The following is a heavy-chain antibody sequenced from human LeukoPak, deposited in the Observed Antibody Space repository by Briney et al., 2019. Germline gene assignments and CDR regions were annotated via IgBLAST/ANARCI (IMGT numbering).Heavy chain of an antibody. D-gene: IGHD5-12*01. V-gene: IGHV1-69*13. CDR2: IIPIFGTA. CDR1: GGTFASYA. Sequence: SVTVSCTASGGTFASYAISWVRQAPGQGLEWMGRIIPIFGTANYAQKFQGRVTITADESTSTAYMEVSSLRSEDTAVYYCARAYSGYDFFDYWGQGILVTVSS. CDR3: ARAYSGYDFFDY. J-gene: IGHJ4*02.